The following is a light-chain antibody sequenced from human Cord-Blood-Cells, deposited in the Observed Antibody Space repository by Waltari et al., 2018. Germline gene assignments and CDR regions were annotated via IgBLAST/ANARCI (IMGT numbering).Light chain of an antibody. CDR1: SSDVGRYNL. CDR2: EGS. J-gene: IGLJ3*02. Sequence: QSALTQPASVSGSPGQSITIPCTGTSSDVGRYNLVSRYQQHPGKAPKPMIYEGSKRPSGVSNRFSGSKSGNTASLTSSGLQAEDEADYYCCSYAGSSTWVFGGGTKLTVL. V-gene: IGLV2-23*01. CDR3: CSYAGSSTWV.